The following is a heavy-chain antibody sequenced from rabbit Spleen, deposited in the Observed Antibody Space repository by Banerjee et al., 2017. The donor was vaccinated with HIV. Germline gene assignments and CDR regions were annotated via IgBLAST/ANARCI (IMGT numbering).Heavy chain of an antibody. CDR2: IYAGSTGTI. D-gene: IGHD4-2*01. CDR1: GFDFSNYG. J-gene: IGHJ6*01. CDR3: ARGGYGGHIYSMGL. V-gene: IGHV1S45*01. Sequence: QEQLVESGGGLVQPGGSLKLSCKASGFDFSNYGVSWVRQAPGKGLEWIGTIYAGSTGTIDFASWAKGRFTISKTSSTTVTLQMTSLTDADTATYFCARGGYGGHIYSMGLWGQGTLVTVS.